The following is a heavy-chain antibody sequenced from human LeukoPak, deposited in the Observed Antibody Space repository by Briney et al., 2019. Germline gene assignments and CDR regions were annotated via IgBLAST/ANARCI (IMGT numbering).Heavy chain of an antibody. CDR3: ARDSLYYYYYYMDV. D-gene: IGHD2-15*01. Sequence: PSETLSLTCAVYGGSFSGYYWSWIRQPPGKGLEWIGEINHSGSTNYNPSLKSQVTISVDTSKNQFSLKLSSVTAADTAVYYCARDSLYYYYYYMDVWGKGTTVTVSS. CDR1: GGSFSGYY. CDR2: INHSGST. J-gene: IGHJ6*03. V-gene: IGHV4-34*01.